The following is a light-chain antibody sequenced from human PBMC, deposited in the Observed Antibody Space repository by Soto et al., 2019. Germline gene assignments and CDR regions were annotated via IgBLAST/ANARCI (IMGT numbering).Light chain of an antibody. V-gene: IGKV3-11*01. CDR1: QSVSSY. CDR2: DAS. J-gene: IGKJ4*01. CDR3: QQRSNWPSLT. Sequence: EIVLTQSPATLSLSPGERATLSCRASQSVSSYLAWYQQKPGQAPRLLIYDASNRATGIPARFSGSGSATDFTLTISSLEPEDFAAYYCQQRSNWPSLTFGGGTKVEIK.